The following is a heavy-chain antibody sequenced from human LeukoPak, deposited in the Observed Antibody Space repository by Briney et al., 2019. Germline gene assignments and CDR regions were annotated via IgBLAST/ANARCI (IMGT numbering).Heavy chain of an antibody. Sequence: GGSLRLSCAASGFTFSSYAMSWVRQAPGKGLEWVSAISGSGGSTYYADSVKGRFTISRDNSKNTLYLQMNSLRAEDTAVYYCARLYRSGWCFDYWGQGTLVTVSS. CDR3: ARLYRSGWCFDY. CDR1: GFTFSSYA. V-gene: IGHV3-23*01. D-gene: IGHD6-19*01. J-gene: IGHJ4*02. CDR2: ISGSGGST.